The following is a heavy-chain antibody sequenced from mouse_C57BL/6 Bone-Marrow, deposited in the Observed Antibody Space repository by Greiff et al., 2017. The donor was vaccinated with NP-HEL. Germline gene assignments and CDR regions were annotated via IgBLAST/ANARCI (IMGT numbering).Heavy chain of an antibody. V-gene: IGHV1-18*01. CDR3: ARYYDYGGYYAMDY. D-gene: IGHD2-4*01. CDR2: INPNNGGT. J-gene: IGHJ4*01. Sequence: EVQLVESGPELVKPGASVKIPCKASGYTFTDYNMDWVKQSHGKSLEWIGDINPNNGGTIYNQKFKGKATLTVDKSSSTAYMELRSLTSEDTAVYYCARYYDYGGYYAMDYWGQGTSVTVSS. CDR1: GYTFTDYN.